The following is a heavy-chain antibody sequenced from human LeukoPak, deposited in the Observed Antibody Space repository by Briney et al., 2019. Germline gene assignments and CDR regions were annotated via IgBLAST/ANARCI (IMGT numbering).Heavy chain of an antibody. D-gene: IGHD6-13*01. CDR3: ARAFALYSTASGATFDI. J-gene: IGHJ3*02. CDR2: IYTSGDT. Sequence: SETLSLTCTVSGGSVSSYHWTWVRQPAGKGLEWIARIYTSGDTNYNASLKSRVTRSLDPSKNQFSMTLSSVTAADTAVYFCARAFALYSTASGATFDIWGQGTVVTVSS. CDR1: GGSVSSYH. V-gene: IGHV4-4*07.